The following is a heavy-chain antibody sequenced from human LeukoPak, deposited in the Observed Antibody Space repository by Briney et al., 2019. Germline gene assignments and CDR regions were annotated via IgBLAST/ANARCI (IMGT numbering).Heavy chain of an antibody. Sequence: PGGSLRLSCAGAGFTFSNYGMSWVRQAPGKGLEWVSVISRSGTETYHADSVRGRFTISRDNSKDTLFLQMHSLRPGDTAVYYCVREDTPATANYWGQGTLVTISS. CDR3: VREDTPATANY. D-gene: IGHD2-21*02. CDR1: GFTFSNYG. V-gene: IGHV3-23*01. J-gene: IGHJ4*02. CDR2: ISRSGTET.